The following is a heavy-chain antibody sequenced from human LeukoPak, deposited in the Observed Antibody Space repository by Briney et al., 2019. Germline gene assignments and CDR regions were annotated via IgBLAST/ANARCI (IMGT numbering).Heavy chain of an antibody. D-gene: IGHD6-19*01. Sequence: GSLRLSCAASGFNFTSYTMHWVRQAPGEGLEWVAATSQYGDNKYYADSVKGRFTISRDNSKNTLYLQMNSLRAEDTAVYYCAKLSGPLAVAGIDYWGQGTLVTVSS. CDR2: TSQYGDNK. V-gene: IGHV3-30*18. CDR1: GFNFTSYT. J-gene: IGHJ4*02. CDR3: AKLSGPLAVAGIDY.